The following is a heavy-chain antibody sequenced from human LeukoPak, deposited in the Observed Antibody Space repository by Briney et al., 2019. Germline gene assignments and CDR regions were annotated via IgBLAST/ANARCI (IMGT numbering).Heavy chain of an antibody. CDR2: IYYSGST. CDR3: ARHEEQAIPVGYFDY. V-gene: IGHV4-39*01. D-gene: IGHD1-26*01. Sequence: ASETLSLTCTVSGGSISSSSYYWGWIRQPPGKGLEWIVSIYYSGSTYYNPSLKSRVTISVDTSKNQFSLKLSSVTAADTAVYYCARHEEQAIPVGYFDYWGQGTLVTVSS. CDR1: GGSISSSSYY. J-gene: IGHJ4*02.